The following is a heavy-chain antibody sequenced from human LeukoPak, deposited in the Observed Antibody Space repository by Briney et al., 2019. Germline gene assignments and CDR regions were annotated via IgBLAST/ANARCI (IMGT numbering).Heavy chain of an antibody. D-gene: IGHD5-18*01. CDR1: GYTFTGYY. CDR3: ARAADTAMAHFDY. V-gene: IGHV1-2*02. CDR2: INPNSGTT. Sequence: ASVKVSCKASGYTFTGYYMHWVRQAPGQGLEWMGWINPNSGTTNYAQKFQGRVTMTRDTSISTAYMELSGLRSDGTAVYYCARAADTAMAHFDYWGQGTLVTVSS. J-gene: IGHJ4*02.